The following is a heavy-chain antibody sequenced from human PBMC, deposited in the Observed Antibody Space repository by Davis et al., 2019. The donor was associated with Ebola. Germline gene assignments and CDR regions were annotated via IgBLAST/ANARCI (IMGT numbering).Heavy chain of an antibody. Sequence: PGGSLRLSCAASGFTFSSHAMHWVRQAPGRSLEWVAIMSSAGNYNYYADSVKGRFTISRDNSKNTLYLQMTSLRSEDTAIYYCAGDSIEVAAHGAFDIWGQGTMVTVSS. CDR1: GFTFSSHA. CDR3: AGDSIEVAAHGAFDI. J-gene: IGHJ3*02. CDR2: MSSAGNYN. D-gene: IGHD6-19*01. V-gene: IGHV3-30*04.